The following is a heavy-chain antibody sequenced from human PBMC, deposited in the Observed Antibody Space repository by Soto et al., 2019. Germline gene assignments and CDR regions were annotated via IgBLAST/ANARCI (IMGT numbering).Heavy chain of an antibody. J-gene: IGHJ6*02. CDR2: IYPGDSDT. D-gene: IGHD6-19*01. V-gene: IGHV5-51*01. CDR3: ARPREAGKYYYGVDV. Sequence: GVSLKISCKGYGYSFTSYWIGWVRQMPGKGLEWMGIIYPGDSDTRYSPSFQGQVTISADKSISTAYLQWSSLKASDTAMYYCARPREAGKYYYGVDVWGQGTTVTVSS. CDR1: GYSFTSYW.